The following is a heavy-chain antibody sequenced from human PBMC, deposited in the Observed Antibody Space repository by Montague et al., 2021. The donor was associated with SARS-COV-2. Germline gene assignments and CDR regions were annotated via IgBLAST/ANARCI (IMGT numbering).Heavy chain of an antibody. D-gene: IGHD6-6*01. CDR3: ARSRANVPSRPGFDY. CDR1: GASVASGNFY. CDR2: MYYTGHT. V-gene: IGHV4-61*01. Sequence: SETLSLTCTVSGASVASGNFYWSWIRQPPGKGLEWIGYMYYTGHTHYXXXLESRVTMPVDPSKSQFSLTLTSVTAADTAVYYCARSRANVPSRPGFDYWGQGALVTVSS. J-gene: IGHJ4*02.